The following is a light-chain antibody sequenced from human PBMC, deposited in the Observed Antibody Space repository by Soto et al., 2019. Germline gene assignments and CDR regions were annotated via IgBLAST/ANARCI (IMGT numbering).Light chain of an antibody. V-gene: IGLV2-14*01. CDR1: SSDVGGYNY. CDR2: AVT. Sequence: QSVLTQPASVSGSPGQSITISCTGTSSDVGGYNYVSWYQQHPGKAPKLMIYAVTDRPSGVSSRFSGSKSGNTASLTTSGLQAEDEADYYCSSYTSSSTLFGTGTKVT. J-gene: IGLJ1*01. CDR3: SSYTSSSTL.